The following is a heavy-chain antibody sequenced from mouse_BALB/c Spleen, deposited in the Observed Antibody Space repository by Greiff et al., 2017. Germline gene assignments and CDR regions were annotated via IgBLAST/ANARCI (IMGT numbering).Heavy chain of an antibody. CDR2: IWGDGST. V-gene: IGHV2-3*01. CDR3: AKHETARATCWFAY. D-gene: IGHD3-2*01. Sequence: VKLVESGPGLVAPSQSLSITCTVSGFSLTSYGVSWVRQPPGKGLEWLGVIWGDGSTNYHSALISRLSISKDNSKSQVFLKLNSLQTDDTATYYCAKHETARATCWFAYWGQGTLVTVSA. CDR1: GFSLTSYG. J-gene: IGHJ3*01.